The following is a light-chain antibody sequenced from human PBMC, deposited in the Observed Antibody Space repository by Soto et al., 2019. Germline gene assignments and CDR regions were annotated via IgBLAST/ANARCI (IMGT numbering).Light chain of an antibody. V-gene: IGLV3-21*04. CDR3: QVWDVV. J-gene: IGLJ2*01. Sequence: SYELTQPPSVSVAPGKTARITCGGNNIGSKSVHWYQQKPGQAPVLVIYYDSDRPSGIPERFSGSNSGNTATLTISRVEAGDEADYYCQVWDVVFGGGTKLTVL. CDR1: NIGSKS. CDR2: YDS.